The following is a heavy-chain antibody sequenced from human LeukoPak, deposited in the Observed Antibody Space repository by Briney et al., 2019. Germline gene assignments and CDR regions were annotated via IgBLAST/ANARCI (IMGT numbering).Heavy chain of an antibody. Sequence: PSETLSLTCTVSGGSVNSSIYHWFWIRQPPGKGLEWIGFTYNGGSTYYNPSLKSRVTISVDMAKNQFSLKVMSVTAADTAVYYCVRGHGGYWGQGTLVTVSS. V-gene: IGHV4-61*01. CDR1: GGSVNSSIYH. J-gene: IGHJ4*02. CDR2: TYNGGST. CDR3: VRGHGGY.